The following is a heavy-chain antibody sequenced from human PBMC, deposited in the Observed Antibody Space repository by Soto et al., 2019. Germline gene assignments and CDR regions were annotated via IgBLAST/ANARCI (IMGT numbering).Heavy chain of an antibody. J-gene: IGHJ4*02. V-gene: IGHV1-69*01. CDR2: IIPIFGTA. Sequence: QVQLVQSGAEVKKPGSSVKVSCKASGGTFSSYAISWVRQAPGQGLEWMGGIIPIFGTANYAQKFQGRVTIPADDPTSTAYRELGSLRSEDTAVYYWASLIRDSSGSHYWGQGTLVTVSS. CDR1: GGTFSSYA. D-gene: IGHD3-22*01. CDR3: ASLIRDSSGSHY.